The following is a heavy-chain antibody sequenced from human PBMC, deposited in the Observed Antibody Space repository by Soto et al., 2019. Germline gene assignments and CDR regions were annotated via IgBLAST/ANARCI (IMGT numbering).Heavy chain of an antibody. CDR2: ISSSSTI. J-gene: IGHJ5*02. D-gene: IGHD4-17*01. Sequence: PGRSLRLSCAACGVTFSSYSMNWDRQAPGKGLEWVSYISSSSTIYYADSVKGRFTISRDNAKNSLYLQMNSLRAEDTAVYYCARDIDDYGELPTSCDPWGQGTLVTVSS. CDR3: ARDIDDYGELPTSCDP. V-gene: IGHV3-48*01. CDR1: GVTFSSYS.